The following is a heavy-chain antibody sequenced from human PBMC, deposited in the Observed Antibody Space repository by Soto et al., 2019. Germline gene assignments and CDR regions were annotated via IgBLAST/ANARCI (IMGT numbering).Heavy chain of an antibody. CDR1: GFSLSDYA. CDR3: ARIKLVVWFFINVDVYDMDV. V-gene: IGHV3-48*02. D-gene: IGHD2-8*02. J-gene: IGHJ6*02. Sequence: EVQMVESGGDLVQPGGSLRLSCVASGFSLSDYAVNWVRQAPGKGLEWVSFISSDSRTIYYADSVEGRFTVSRDNARNSVSLQMDSLRDEDAAVYYCARIKLVVWFFINVDVYDMDVWGQGTPVTVSS. CDR2: ISSDSRTI.